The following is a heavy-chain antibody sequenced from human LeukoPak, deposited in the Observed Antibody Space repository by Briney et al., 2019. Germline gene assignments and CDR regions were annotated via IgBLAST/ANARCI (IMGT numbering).Heavy chain of an antibody. J-gene: IGHJ4*02. CDR1: GGSFSGYY. V-gene: IGHV4-34*01. CDR3: ARDSTYDSSGLPFDY. CDR2: INHSGST. Sequence: SETLSLTCAVYGGSFSGYYWSWIRQPPGKGLEWIGEINHSGSTNYNPSLKSRVTISVDTSKNQFSLKLSSVTAADTAVYYCARDSTYDSSGLPFDYWGQGTLVTVSS. D-gene: IGHD3-22*01.